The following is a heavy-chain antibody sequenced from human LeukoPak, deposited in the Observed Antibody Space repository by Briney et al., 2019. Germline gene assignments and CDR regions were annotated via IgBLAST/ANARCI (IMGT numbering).Heavy chain of an antibody. CDR1: GFTFSSYS. D-gene: IGHD3-3*01. Sequence: GGSLRLSCAASGFTFSSYSMNWVRQAPGKGLEWVSSISSSRSYIYYAYSVKGRFTISRDKAKNSLYLQMNSLRAEDTAVYYCARGLARLRFLEWFTDYWGQGTLVTVSS. V-gene: IGHV3-21*01. CDR2: ISSSRSYI. CDR3: ARGLARLRFLEWFTDY. J-gene: IGHJ4*02.